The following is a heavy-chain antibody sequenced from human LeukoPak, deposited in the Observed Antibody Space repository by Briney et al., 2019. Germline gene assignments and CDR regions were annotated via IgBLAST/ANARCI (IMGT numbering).Heavy chain of an antibody. CDR3: ARLGPYDIVTDDGFDF. D-gene: IGHD3-9*01. V-gene: IGHV4-34*01. J-gene: IGHJ3*01. Sequence: SETLSLTCAVYGGSFSGYYWSWIHQPPGKGLEWIGEINHSGSTNYNPSLKSRVTISVDMSKNQFSLKLRSVTAADTAVYYCARLGPYDIVTDDGFDFWGQGTMVTVSA. CDR1: GGSFSGYY. CDR2: INHSGST.